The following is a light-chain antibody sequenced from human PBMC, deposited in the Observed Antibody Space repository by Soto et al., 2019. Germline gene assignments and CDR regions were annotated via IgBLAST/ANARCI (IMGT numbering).Light chain of an antibody. V-gene: IGKV1-39*01. CDR3: QQRYSTPLT. J-gene: IGKJ1*01. CDR1: QSISSY. Sequence: EIQLSQWRSSLSETVGDRFTITFLASQSISSYLNWYQQKPGKAPKLLIYAAYSLQSGVTSRFSGSGSGTDSTITISRLQPADFPTYYCQQRYSTPLTFGQGTQLEIK. CDR2: AAY.